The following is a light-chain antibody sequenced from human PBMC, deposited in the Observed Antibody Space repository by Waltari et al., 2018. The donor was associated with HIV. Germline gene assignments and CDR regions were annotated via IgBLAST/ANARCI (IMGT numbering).Light chain of an antibody. V-gene: IGLV2-23*02. CDR1: NSNVVGH. CDR3: CSYVGRWV. Sequence: QSALTPPASVSGSPGQSISISCIGVNSNVVGHVSWYQHNPGKAPKVIIYDVTERPSGVSHRFSGSRSGNTASLTISGLQAEDEADYYCCSYVGRWVFGGGTTLTVL. CDR2: DVT. J-gene: IGLJ2*01.